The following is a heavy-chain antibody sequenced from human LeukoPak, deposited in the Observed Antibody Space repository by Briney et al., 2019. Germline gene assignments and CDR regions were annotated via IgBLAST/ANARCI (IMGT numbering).Heavy chain of an antibody. J-gene: IGHJ4*02. CDR3: ARHDRMITFGGVIVLNSRFDY. Sequence: SETLPLTCAVSGYSISSGYYWAWIRQPPGKGLEWIGSIFHSGSTYYNPSLKSRVTISVDTSKKQFSLKLSSVTAADTAVYYCARHDRMITFGGVIVLNSRFDYLGQGALVTVSS. CDR2: IFHSGST. D-gene: IGHD3-16*02. CDR1: GYSISSGYY. V-gene: IGHV4-38-2*01.